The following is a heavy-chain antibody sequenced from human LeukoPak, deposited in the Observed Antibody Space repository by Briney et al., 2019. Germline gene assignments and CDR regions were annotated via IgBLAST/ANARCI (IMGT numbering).Heavy chain of an antibody. D-gene: IGHD2/OR15-2a*01. CDR3: AADDLNIGY. J-gene: IGHJ4*02. Sequence: GASVKVSCKVSGGTFSSYAISWVRQAPGQGLEWMGRIIPILGIANYAQKFQGRVTITADKSTSTAYMELSSLRSEDTAVYYCAADDLNIGYWGQGTLVTVSS. CDR2: IIPILGIA. CDR1: GGTFSSYA. V-gene: IGHV1-69*04.